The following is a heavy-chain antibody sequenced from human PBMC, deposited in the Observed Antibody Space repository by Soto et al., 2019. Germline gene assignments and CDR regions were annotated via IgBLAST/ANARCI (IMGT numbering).Heavy chain of an antibody. CDR3: ARLVRSTSPSPWFDP. CDR1: GGSISSSSYY. Sequence: QLQLQESGPGLVKPSETLSLTCTVSGGSISSSSYYWGWIRQPPGKGLEWIGSIYYSGSTYYNPSLKSRVTISVDTSKNQFSLKLSSVTAADTAVYYCARLVRSTSPSPWFDPWGQGTLVTVSS. V-gene: IGHV4-39*01. J-gene: IGHJ5*02. CDR2: IYYSGST. D-gene: IGHD2-2*01.